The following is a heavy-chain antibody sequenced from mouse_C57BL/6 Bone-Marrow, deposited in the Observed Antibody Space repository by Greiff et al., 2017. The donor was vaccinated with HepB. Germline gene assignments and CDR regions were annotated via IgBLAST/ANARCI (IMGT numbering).Heavy chain of an antibody. J-gene: IGHJ4*01. Sequence: QVQLQQPGAELVRPGASVTLSCKASGYTFTDYEMHWVKQTPVHGLDWIGAIDPETGGTDYNQKFKGKARLTADKSSSTAYMELRSLTSDDSAVYYCTSYYYGSRYAMDYWGQGTSVTVSS. CDR2: IDPETGGT. V-gene: IGHV1-15*01. CDR1: GYTFTDYE. D-gene: IGHD1-1*01. CDR3: TSYYYGSRYAMDY.